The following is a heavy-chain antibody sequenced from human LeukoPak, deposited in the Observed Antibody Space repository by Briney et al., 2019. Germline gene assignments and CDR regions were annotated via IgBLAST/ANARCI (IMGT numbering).Heavy chain of an antibody. V-gene: IGHV3-23*01. D-gene: IGHD1-7*01. CDR3: AKDGVSLELPPRFYYYYYMDV. J-gene: IGHJ6*03. Sequence: PGGSLRLSCAASGFTFSSYAMSWVRQAPGKGLEWVSAISGSGGSTYHADSVKGRFTISRDNSKNTLYLQMNSLRAEDTAVYYCAKDGVSLELPPRFYYYYYMDVWGKGTTVTVSS. CDR1: GFTFSSYA. CDR2: ISGSGGST.